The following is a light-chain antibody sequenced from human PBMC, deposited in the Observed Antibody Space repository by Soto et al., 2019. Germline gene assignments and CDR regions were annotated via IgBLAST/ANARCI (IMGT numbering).Light chain of an antibody. Sequence: QAVVTQEPSFSVSPGGTVTLTCGLSSGSVSTSYYPSWYQQTPGQAPRTLIYSTNTRSSGVPDRFSGSILGNKAALTITGAQADDESDYYCVLYVGSGIYVFGTWTKVTVL. CDR3: VLYVGSGIYV. CDR2: STN. V-gene: IGLV8-61*01. CDR1: SGSVSTSYY. J-gene: IGLJ1*01.